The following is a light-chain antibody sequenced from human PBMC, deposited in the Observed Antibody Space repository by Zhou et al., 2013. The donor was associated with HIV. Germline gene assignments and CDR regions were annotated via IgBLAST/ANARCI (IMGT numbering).Light chain of an antibody. J-gene: IGKJ2*01. Sequence: EIVLTQSPATLSLSPGERATLSCRASQSVNSYLAWYQQKPGQAPRLLIYDASNRATGIPARFSGSGSGTDFTLTISRLEPEDFAVYYCQQYGNSPPDTFGQGYQTGDQT. CDR3: QQYGNSPPDT. CDR2: DAS. CDR1: QSVNSY. V-gene: IGKV3-11*01.